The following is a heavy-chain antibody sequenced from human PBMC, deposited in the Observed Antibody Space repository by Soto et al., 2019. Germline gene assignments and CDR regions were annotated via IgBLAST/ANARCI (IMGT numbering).Heavy chain of an antibody. CDR2: ISPYNGNT. CDR3: ARGAHYYGSGSRRVIDY. J-gene: IGHJ4*02. V-gene: IGHV1-18*04. CDR1: GYTFTSYY. D-gene: IGHD3-10*01. Sequence: GASVKVSCKASGYTFTSYYMHWVRQAPGQGLEWMGRISPYNGNTNYAQKLQGRVTMTTDTSTSTAYMELRSLRSDDTAVYYCARGAHYYGSGSRRVIDYWGQGTLVTVSS.